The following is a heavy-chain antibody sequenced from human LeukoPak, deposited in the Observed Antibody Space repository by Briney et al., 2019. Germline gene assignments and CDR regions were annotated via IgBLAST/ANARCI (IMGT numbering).Heavy chain of an antibody. D-gene: IGHD6-13*01. CDR3: ARDLSSSWAPYY. V-gene: IGHV3-20*04. CDR2: INWNGGST. CDR1: GFTFDDYG. J-gene: IGHJ4*02. Sequence: SGGSLRLSCAASGFTFDDYGMSWVRQAPGKGLEWVSGINWNGGSTGYADSVKGRFTISRDSAKNSLYLQMNSLRAEDTALYYCARDLSSSWAPYYWGQGTLVTVSS.